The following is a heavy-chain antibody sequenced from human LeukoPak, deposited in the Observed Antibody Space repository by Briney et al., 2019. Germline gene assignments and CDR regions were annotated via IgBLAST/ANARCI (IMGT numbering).Heavy chain of an antibody. CDR1: GDSVSSNSAT. J-gene: IGHJ4*02. D-gene: IGHD6-13*01. V-gene: IGHV6-1*01. Sequence: QTLSLTCAVSGDSVSSNSATWNWIRQSPSRGLEWLGRTYYRSKWSNDYAVSVESRITINPDTSKNQFSLQLNSVTPEDTAVYYCARGTRIAAAGVFDFWGQGTLVTVSS. CDR2: TYYRSKWSN. CDR3: ARGTRIAAAGVFDF.